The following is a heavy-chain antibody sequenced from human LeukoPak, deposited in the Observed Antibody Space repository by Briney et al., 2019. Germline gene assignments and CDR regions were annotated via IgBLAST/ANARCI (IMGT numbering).Heavy chain of an antibody. Sequence: SEILSLTCTVSGGSISSGDYYWSWIRQPPGKGLEWIGYIYYSGSTYYNPSLKSRVTISVDTSKNQFSLKLSSVTAADTAVYYCASVTTVLAFDIWGQGTMVTVSS. D-gene: IGHD1-1*01. CDR3: ASVTTVLAFDI. CDR1: GGSISSGDYY. V-gene: IGHV4-30-4*01. J-gene: IGHJ3*02. CDR2: IYYSGST.